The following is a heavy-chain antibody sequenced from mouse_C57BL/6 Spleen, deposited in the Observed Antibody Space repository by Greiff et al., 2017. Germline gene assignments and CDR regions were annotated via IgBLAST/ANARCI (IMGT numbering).Heavy chain of an antibody. D-gene: IGHD1-1*01. Sequence: QVQLQQPGAELVMPGASVKLSCKASGYTFTSYWMHWVKQRPGQGLEWIGEIDPSDSYTNYNQKFKGKSTLTVEKSSSTAYMQLSSLTSEDSAVYYCARRRPYYYGSSYVDYAMDYWGQGTSVTVSS. CDR2: IDPSDSYT. CDR1: GYTFTSYW. CDR3: ARRRPYYYGSSYVDYAMDY. V-gene: IGHV1-69*01. J-gene: IGHJ4*01.